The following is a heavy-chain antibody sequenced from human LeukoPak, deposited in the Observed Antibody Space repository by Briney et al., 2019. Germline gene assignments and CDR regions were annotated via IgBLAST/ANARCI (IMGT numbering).Heavy chain of an antibody. D-gene: IGHD3-22*01. J-gene: IGHJ3*02. Sequence: SETLSLTCTVSGYSISSGYYWGWIRQPPGKGLEWIGSIYHSGSTYYNPSLKSRVTISVDTSKNQFSLKLSSVTAADTAVYYCARAKDYYDSSGYLAWAGAFDIWGQGTMVTVSS. CDR1: GYSISSGYY. V-gene: IGHV4-38-2*02. CDR3: ARAKDYYDSSGYLAWAGAFDI. CDR2: IYHSGST.